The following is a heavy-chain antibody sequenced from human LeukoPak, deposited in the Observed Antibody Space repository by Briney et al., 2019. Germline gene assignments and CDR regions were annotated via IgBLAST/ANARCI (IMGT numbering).Heavy chain of an antibody. J-gene: IGHJ4*02. D-gene: IGHD3-16*02. CDR3: ARGADHLTYYDYVWGSYRYTYFDY. V-gene: IGHV1-69*05. Sequence: ASVKVSCKASGYTFTGYYMHWVRQAPGQGLEWMGGIIPIFGTANYAQKFQGRVTITTDESTSTAYMELSSLRSEDTAVYYCARGADHLTYYDYVWGSYRYTYFDYWGQGTLVTVSS. CDR2: IIPIFGTA. CDR1: GYTFTGYY.